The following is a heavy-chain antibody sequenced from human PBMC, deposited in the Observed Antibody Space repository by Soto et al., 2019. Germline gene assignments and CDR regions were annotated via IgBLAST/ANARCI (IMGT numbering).Heavy chain of an antibody. J-gene: IGHJ3*01. Sequence: EVQLLESGGGLVQPGGSLRISCAASGFTFSIYSMTWVRQAPGKGLEWVSTISGSGGSTYYTDSVKGRFTISRDNSKNTLFLQLNSSRAEDTAVYYCAKDWTSSWGQGTMVTVSS. CDR1: GFTFSIYS. V-gene: IGHV3-23*01. CDR2: ISGSGGST. D-gene: IGHD3-3*01. CDR3: AKDWTSS.